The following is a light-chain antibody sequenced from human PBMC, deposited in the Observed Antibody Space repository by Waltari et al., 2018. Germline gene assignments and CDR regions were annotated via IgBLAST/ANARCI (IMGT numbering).Light chain of an antibody. J-gene: IGLJ1*01. CDR2: GGTGGVVG. CDR3: GTEHGSGSTFVYV. Sequence: QPVLTQPPSASASLGASVTLTCTLSSGYSNYKVDWYQQRQGKGPRLVMRGGTGGVVGYQGDDIPDRVSVSGSGLNRFLTIKNIQEEDESDYHCGTEHGSGSTFVYVFGPGTKVTVL. CDR1: SGYSNYK. V-gene: IGLV9-49*01.